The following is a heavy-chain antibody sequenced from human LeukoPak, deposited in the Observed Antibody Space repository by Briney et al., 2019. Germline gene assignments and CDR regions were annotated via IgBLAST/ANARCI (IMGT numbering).Heavy chain of an antibody. D-gene: IGHD6-19*01. J-gene: IGHJ2*01. Sequence: ASVKVSCKASGYTFTSYGISWVRRAPGQGLEWMGWISAYNGNTNYAQKLQGRVTMTTDTSTSTAYMELRSLRSDDTAVYYCARSGSGWPYWYFDLWGRGTLVTVSS. V-gene: IGHV1-18*01. CDR3: ARSGSGWPYWYFDL. CDR2: ISAYNGNT. CDR1: GYTFTSYG.